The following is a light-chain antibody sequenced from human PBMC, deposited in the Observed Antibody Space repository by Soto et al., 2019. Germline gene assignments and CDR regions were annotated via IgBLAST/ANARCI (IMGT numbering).Light chain of an antibody. CDR2: KAS. J-gene: IGKJ1*01. CDR1: QSISSW. Sequence: DIQMTQSPSTLSAAVGDRVTITCRASQSISSWLAWYQQKPGKAPKLLIYKASSLESGVPSRFSCSGSGTDFTFTNNSKRQDGFGTDYGTEYNIYAGKLGQGNKVKV. V-gene: IGKV1-5*03. CDR3: TEYNIYAGK.